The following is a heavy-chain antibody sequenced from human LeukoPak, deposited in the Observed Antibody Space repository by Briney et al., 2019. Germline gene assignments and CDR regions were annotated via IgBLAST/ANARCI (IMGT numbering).Heavy chain of an antibody. V-gene: IGHV3-30*04. CDR1: GFTFSSYA. Sequence: GGSLRLSCAASGFTFSSYAMHWVRQAPGKGLEWVAVISYDGSNKYYADSVKGRFTISRDNSKNTLYLQMNSLRAEDTAVYYCARDMSYYGSGSYSDAFDIWGQGTMVTVSS. CDR3: ARDMSYYGSGSYSDAFDI. CDR2: ISYDGSNK. D-gene: IGHD3-10*01. J-gene: IGHJ3*02.